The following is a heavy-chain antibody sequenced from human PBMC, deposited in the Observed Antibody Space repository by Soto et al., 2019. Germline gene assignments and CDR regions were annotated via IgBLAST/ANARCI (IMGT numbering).Heavy chain of an antibody. Sequence: SGKVSCKASGGTFSRYAISWVLQAPLQVLEWMGGIIPIFGTANYAQKFQGRVTITADESTSTAYMELSSLRFEDTAVYYCARDARYSGYDLYYYYGMDVWGQGTTVTVSS. CDR3: ARDARYSGYDLYYYYGMDV. D-gene: IGHD5-12*01. V-gene: IGHV1-69*13. J-gene: IGHJ6*02. CDR1: GGTFSRYA. CDR2: IIPIFGTA.